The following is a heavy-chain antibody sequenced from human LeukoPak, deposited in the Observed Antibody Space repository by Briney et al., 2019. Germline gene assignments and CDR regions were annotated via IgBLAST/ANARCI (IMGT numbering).Heavy chain of an antibody. J-gene: IGHJ6*02. D-gene: IGHD6-19*01. CDR3: ARDSYIAVAGTNYYYGMDV. CDR1: GGSISSYY. V-gene: IGHV4-4*07. CDR2: IYTSGST. Sequence: PSETLSLTCTVSGGSISSYYWSWIRQPAGKGLEWTGRIYTSGSTNYNPSLKSRVTMSVDTSKNQFSLKLSSVTAADTAVYYCARDSYIAVAGTNYYYGMDVWGQGTTVTVSS.